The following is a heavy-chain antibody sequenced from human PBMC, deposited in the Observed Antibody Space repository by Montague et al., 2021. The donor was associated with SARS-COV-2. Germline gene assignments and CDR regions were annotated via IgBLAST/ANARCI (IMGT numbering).Heavy chain of an antibody. V-gene: IGHV4-39*01. Sequence: SETLSLTCTVSGGSISSRSYYWGWIRQPPGKRLEWIGSLYYSGSTYYTSSLKSRSTISVETSKNQSSMKLSAVTAADTAVYYCAGLRGDYGGTYDTFDNWGQGTMVTVSS. CDR3: AGLRGDYGGTYDTFDN. CDR2: LYYSGST. CDR1: GGSISSRSYY. D-gene: IGHD4-17*01. J-gene: IGHJ3*02.